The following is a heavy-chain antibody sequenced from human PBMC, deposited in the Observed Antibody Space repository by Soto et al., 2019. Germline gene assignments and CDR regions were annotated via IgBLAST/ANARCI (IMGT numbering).Heavy chain of an antibody. V-gene: IGHV1-69*01. Sequence: QVQLVQSGAEVKKPGSSVKVSCKASGGTFSSYAISWVRQAPGQGLEWMGGISPIFGTANYAQKFQGRVTITADESTSTAYMELSSLRSEDTAVYYCAREITRYYDSSGYSEYNWFDPWGQGTLVTVSS. D-gene: IGHD3-22*01. CDR3: AREITRYYDSSGYSEYNWFDP. CDR1: GGTFSSYA. J-gene: IGHJ5*02. CDR2: ISPIFGTA.